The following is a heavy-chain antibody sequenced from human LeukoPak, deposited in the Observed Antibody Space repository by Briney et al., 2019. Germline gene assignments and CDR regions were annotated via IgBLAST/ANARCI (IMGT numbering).Heavy chain of an antibody. CDR1: GYTFTNHG. Sequence: ASVKVSCKASGYTFTNHGISWVRQAPGQGLEWMGWISTYNGNTNYAQKFQGRVTMTRDTSTSTVYMELSSLRSEDTAVYYCARGSPGENWFDPWGQGTLVTVSS. D-gene: IGHD1-26*01. V-gene: IGHV1-18*01. CDR3: ARGSPGENWFDP. J-gene: IGHJ5*02. CDR2: ISTYNGNT.